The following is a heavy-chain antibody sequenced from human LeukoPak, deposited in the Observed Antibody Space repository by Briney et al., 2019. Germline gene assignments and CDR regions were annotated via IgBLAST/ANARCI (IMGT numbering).Heavy chain of an antibody. Sequence: GGSLRLSCAASGFTFSSYEMNWVRQAPGKGLEWVSCISSSSSYIYYADSVKGRFTISRDNAKNSLYLQMNSLRVEDTAVYYCARAHNWKYGTFDYWGQGTLVTVSS. D-gene: IGHD1-7*01. CDR2: ISSSSSYI. CDR1: GFTFSSYE. V-gene: IGHV3-21*01. J-gene: IGHJ4*02. CDR3: ARAHNWKYGTFDY.